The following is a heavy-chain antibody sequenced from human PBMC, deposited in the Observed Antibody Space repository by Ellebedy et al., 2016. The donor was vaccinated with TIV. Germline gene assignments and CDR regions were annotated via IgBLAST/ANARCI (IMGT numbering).Heavy chain of an antibody. D-gene: IGHD6-19*01. CDR1: GFTFSSFA. CDR3: AKDRGSGWYENWFDP. J-gene: IGHJ5*02. Sequence: GESLKISCAASGFTFSSFAMNWLRQVPGKGLEWVSGISGGGDSTNYADSVKGRFTISRDNSKNTLYLQMDSLSAEDTALYYCAKDRGSGWYENWFDPWGQGTLVIVSS. CDR2: ISGGGDST. V-gene: IGHV3-23*01.